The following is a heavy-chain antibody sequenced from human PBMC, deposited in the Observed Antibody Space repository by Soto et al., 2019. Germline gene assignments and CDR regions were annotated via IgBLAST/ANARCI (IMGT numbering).Heavy chain of an antibody. CDR3: TKEGLFWSGSFDS. CDR2: VSYDGITK. Sequence: GGSLRLSCAASGFTFRSYPMHWVRQAPGKGLEWVAIVSYDGITKYADSVKGQFTISRDNSNNTLFLQMNSLRTEDTAVYYCTKEGLFWSGSFDSWGQGTLVTVSS. D-gene: IGHD3-3*01. CDR1: GFTFRSYP. V-gene: IGHV3-30-3*02. J-gene: IGHJ4*02.